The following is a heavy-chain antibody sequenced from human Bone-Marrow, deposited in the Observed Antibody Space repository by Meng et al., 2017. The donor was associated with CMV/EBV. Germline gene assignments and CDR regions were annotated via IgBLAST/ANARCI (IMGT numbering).Heavy chain of an antibody. D-gene: IGHD3-10*01. CDR2: INSDGSST. Sequence: GESLKISCAASGFTFSSYWMHWVRQAPGKGLVWVSRINSDGSSTSYADSVKGRFTISRDNAKNTLYLQMNSLRAEDTAVYYCARDPPQKLGGMDVWGQGTTVTVSS. CDR1: GFTFSSYW. CDR3: ARDPPQKLGGMDV. J-gene: IGHJ6*02. V-gene: IGHV3-74*01.